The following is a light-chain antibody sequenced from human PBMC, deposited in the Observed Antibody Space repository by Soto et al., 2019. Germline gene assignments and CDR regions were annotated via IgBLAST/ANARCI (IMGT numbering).Light chain of an antibody. J-gene: IGKJ5*01. CDR1: QDIGSH. V-gene: IGKV1D-16*01. CDR3: QQFRSFPIT. Sequence: DIQMTQSPSSLSASVGDRVTITCRASQDIGSHLAWYQQKPEKAPKSLIYFASTLQSGVPSRFSASGSGTDFTLTISSLQPEDFAPYYCQQFRSFPITFGQGTRLEIK. CDR2: FAS.